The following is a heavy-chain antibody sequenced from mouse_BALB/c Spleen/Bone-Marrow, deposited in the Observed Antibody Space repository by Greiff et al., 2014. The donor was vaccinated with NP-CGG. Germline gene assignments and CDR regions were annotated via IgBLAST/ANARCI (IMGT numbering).Heavy chain of an antibody. Sequence: EVKVVESGGGLVQPGGSMKLSCAASGFTFSDHWMNWVRQSPERGLEWVAEIRLKSNDYATHYAESVKGRFTISRDDSKSSVYLQMNNLRDEDTGIYFCTRRTTGSGWFPSWGQGTLVTVSA. CDR2: IRLKSNDYAT. D-gene: IGHD1-1*01. CDR3: TRRTTGSGWFPS. V-gene: IGHV6-6*02. J-gene: IGHJ3*01. CDR1: GFTFSDHW.